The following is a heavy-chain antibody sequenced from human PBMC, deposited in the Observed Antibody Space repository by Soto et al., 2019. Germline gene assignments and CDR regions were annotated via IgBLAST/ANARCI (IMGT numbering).Heavy chain of an antibody. Sequence: GESLKISCKGSGYSFTTYWIGWVRQMPGKGLEWMGIIYPGDSDTRYSPSFQGQVTISADKSISTAYLLWSSLKASDTAIYYCARGRSNSWEHFDSWGQGTLVTVSS. J-gene: IGHJ4*02. CDR3: ARGRSNSWEHFDS. CDR1: GYSFTTYW. V-gene: IGHV5-51*01. D-gene: IGHD6-13*01. CDR2: IYPGDSDT.